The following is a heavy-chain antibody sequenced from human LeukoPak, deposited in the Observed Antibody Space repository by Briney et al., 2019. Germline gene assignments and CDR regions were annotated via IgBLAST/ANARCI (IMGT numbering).Heavy chain of an antibody. CDR1: GFTFSSYT. CDR3: GHPELP. D-gene: IGHD1-1*01. CDR2: ITSSGART. V-gene: IGHV3-23*01. Sequence: GGSLRLSCAASGFTFSSYTMSWVRQAPGKGLEWVSGITSSGARTYYVDSVKGRFTISRDNSKNMLYVQMTSLRAEDTAVYYCGHPELPWGQGTLVTVSS. J-gene: IGHJ4*02.